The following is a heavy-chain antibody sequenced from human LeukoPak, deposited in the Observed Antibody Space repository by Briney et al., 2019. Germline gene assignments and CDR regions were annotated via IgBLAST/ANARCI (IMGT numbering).Heavy chain of an antibody. CDR1: GFTFSNYG. J-gene: IGHJ3*02. V-gene: IGHV3-33*03. Sequence: GGSLRLSCEVSGFTFSNYGMHWVRQAPGKGLEWVALMWYGGSDKFYADTVKGRFTIYRDNSKNTLYLQMNSLRVEDTAVYYCARQNYYFNSSGSSDAFDIWGHGTMVTVSS. D-gene: IGHD3-22*01. CDR3: ARQNYYFNSSGSSDAFDI. CDR2: MWYGGSDK.